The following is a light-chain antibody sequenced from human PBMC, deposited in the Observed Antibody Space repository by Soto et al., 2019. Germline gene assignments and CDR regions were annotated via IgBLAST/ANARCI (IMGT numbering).Light chain of an antibody. V-gene: IGKV3-20*01. CDR1: QSVSSSY. CDR3: QQYGSSPHT. J-gene: IGKJ4*01. CDR2: GAS. Sequence: EIVLTQSPGTLSLSPGERATLSCRASQSVSSSYLAWYQQKPGQAPRLLIYGASSRATGIPDRFSGSGSGTEVTLTISRREPEDFAVYYCQQYGSSPHTFGGGTKVEIK.